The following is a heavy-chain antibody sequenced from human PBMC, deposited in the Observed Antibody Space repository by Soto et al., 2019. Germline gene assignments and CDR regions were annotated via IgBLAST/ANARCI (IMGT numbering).Heavy chain of an antibody. CDR3: ARIEDCSSTSCYGIDY. V-gene: IGHV2-26*01. D-gene: IGHD2-2*01. CDR1: GFSLSNARMG. CDR2: IFSNDEK. J-gene: IGHJ4*02. Sequence: QVTLKESGPVLVKPTETLTLTCTVSGFSLSNARMGVSWIRQPPGKALEWLAHIFSNDEKSYSTSLKSRLTISXXTXKXXVVLTMTNMDPVDTATYYCARIEDCSSTSCYGIDYWGQGTLVTVSS.